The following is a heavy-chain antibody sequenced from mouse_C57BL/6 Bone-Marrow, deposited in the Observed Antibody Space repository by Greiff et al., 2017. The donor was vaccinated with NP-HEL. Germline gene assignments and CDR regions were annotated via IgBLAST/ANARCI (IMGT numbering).Heavy chain of an antibody. D-gene: IGHD2-2*01. J-gene: IGHJ2*01. CDR1: GYSITSGYY. CDR2: ISYDGSN. Sequence: EVKLMESGPGLVKPSQSLSLTCSVTGYSITSGYYWNWIRQFPGNKLEWMGYISYDGSNNYNPSLKNRISITRDTSKNQFFLKLNSVTTEDTATYYCARDRGLWLRLYFDYWGQGTTLTVSS. CDR3: ARDRGLWLRLYFDY. V-gene: IGHV3-6*01.